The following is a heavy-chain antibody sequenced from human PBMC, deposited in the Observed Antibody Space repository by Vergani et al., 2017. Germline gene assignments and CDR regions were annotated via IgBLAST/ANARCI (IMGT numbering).Heavy chain of an antibody. Sequence: VQLVESGGGLVKPGGSLRLSCAVSGFIFSDYYMSWIRQAPGKGLEWVSGISWNSNSIGYADSVKGRFTISRDNAKNSLYLQMNSLRAEDTALYYCAKDLGTSSGGGWFDPWGQGTLVTVSS. D-gene: IGHD6-6*01. J-gene: IGHJ5*02. CDR2: ISWNSNSI. CDR3: AKDLGTSSGGGWFDP. CDR1: GFIFSDYY. V-gene: IGHV3-9*01.